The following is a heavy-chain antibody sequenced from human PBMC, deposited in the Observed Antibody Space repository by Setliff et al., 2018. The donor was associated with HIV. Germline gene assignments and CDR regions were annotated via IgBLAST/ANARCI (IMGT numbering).Heavy chain of an antibody. V-gene: IGHV3-74*01. CDR1: GGSIRSSSYY. CDR3: ARPIYSSSSRGFRPQEYYYYGMDV. Sequence: QPSETLSLTCTVSGGSIRSSSYYWAWLRQSPGKGLVWVSRINSDGSSTSYADSVKGRFTISRDNAKNTLYLQMNSLRSEDTAVYYCARPIYSSSSRGFRPQEYYYYGMDVWGQGTTVTVSS. D-gene: IGHD6-6*01. CDR2: INSDGSST. J-gene: IGHJ6*02.